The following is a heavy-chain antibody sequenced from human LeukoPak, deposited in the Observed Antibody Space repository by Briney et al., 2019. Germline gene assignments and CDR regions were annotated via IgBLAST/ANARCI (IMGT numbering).Heavy chain of an antibody. D-gene: IGHD2-15*01. J-gene: IGHJ4*02. Sequence: SETLSLTCTVSGGSISSSSYYWGWIRQPPGTGLEWIGSIYYSGSTYYNPSLKSRVTISVDTSKNQFSLKLSSVTAADTAVYYCARQRLYCSGGSCYQEFDNWGQGTLVTVSS. V-gene: IGHV4-39*01. CDR3: ARQRLYCSGGSCYQEFDN. CDR1: GGSISSSSYY. CDR2: IYYSGST.